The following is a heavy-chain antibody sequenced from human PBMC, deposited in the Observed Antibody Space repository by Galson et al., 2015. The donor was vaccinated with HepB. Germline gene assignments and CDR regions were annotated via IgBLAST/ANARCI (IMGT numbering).Heavy chain of an antibody. Sequence: SLRLSCAASGFTFSSYSMNWVRQAPGKGLEWVSYISSSSSTIYYADSVKGRFTISRDNAKNSLYLQMNSLRAEDTAVYYCASTGYCSSTSCYRYYYYMDVWGKGTTVTVSS. D-gene: IGHD2-2*03. CDR1: GFTFSSYS. J-gene: IGHJ6*03. CDR3: ASTGYCSSTSCYRYYYYMDV. V-gene: IGHV3-48*01. CDR2: ISSSSSTI.